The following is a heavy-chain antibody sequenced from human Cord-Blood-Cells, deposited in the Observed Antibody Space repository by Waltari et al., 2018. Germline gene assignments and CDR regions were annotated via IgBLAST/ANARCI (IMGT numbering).Heavy chain of an antibody. CDR2: ISSSSSYI. CDR3: AREAGGYGDYSWE. J-gene: IGHJ4*02. Sequence: EVQLVESGGGLVKPGGSLRLSCAASGFTFSSYSMNWVRQAPGKGLEWVSSISSSSSYIYYAESGKGRFTISRDNAKNSLYLQMNSLRAEDTAVYYCAREAGGYGDYSWEGGQGTLVTDSS. V-gene: IGHV3-21*01. CDR1: GFTFSSYS. D-gene: IGHD4-17*01.